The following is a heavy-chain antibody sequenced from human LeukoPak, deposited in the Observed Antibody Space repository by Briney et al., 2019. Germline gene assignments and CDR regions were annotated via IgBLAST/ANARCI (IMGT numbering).Heavy chain of an antibody. V-gene: IGHV3-74*01. Sequence: GGSLRLSCAASGFTLSSYWMLWVRQAPGKGLVWVSRINSDGSSTSYADSVKGRFTISRDNAKNTLYLQMNSLRAEDTAVYYCARGLAVVTGAMDYWGQGTLVTVSS. CDR3: ARGLAVVTGAMDY. CDR2: INSDGSST. CDR1: GFTLSSYW. J-gene: IGHJ4*02. D-gene: IGHD5-18*01.